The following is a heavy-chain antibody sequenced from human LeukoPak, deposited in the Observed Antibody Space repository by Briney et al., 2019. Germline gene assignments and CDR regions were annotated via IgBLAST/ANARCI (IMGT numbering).Heavy chain of an antibody. CDR1: GGSISSYY. J-gene: IGHJ4*02. CDR2: INHSGST. D-gene: IGHD5-12*01. V-gene: IGHV4-34*01. CDR3: AESGVFDY. Sequence: PSETLSLTCTVSGGSISSYYWSWIRQPPGKGLEWIGEINHSGSTNYNPSLKSRVTISVDTSKNQFSLKLSSVTAADTAVYYCAESGVFDYWGQGTLVTVSS.